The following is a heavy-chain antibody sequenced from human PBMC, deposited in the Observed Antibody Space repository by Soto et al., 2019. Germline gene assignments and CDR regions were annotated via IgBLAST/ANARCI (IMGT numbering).Heavy chain of an antibody. Sequence: QVQLVQSGAEVKKPGASVKVSCKASGYTFTNYDIHWVRQATGQGLEWMGWMNHDSGNTGQSKQFKGRVTMTRDTSINTAYMEMSSLRSEDTAVYYCARGRFRRTWFDPWSQGTLVTVSS. V-gene: IGHV1-8*01. CDR3: ARGRFRRTWFDP. J-gene: IGHJ5*02. CDR2: MNHDSGNT. CDR1: GYTFTNYD. D-gene: IGHD3-16*01.